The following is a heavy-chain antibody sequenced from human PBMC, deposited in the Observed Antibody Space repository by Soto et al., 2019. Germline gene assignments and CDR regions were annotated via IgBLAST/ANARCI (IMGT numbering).Heavy chain of an antibody. CDR3: ARDIRTNWNDLGAFAI. V-gene: IGHV1-18*01. J-gene: IGHJ3*02. CDR1: GYTFTSYG. D-gene: IGHD1-1*01. Sequence: ASVNVSCNASGYTFTSYGISGVRQAPGQGLEWMGWISAYNGNTNYAQKLQGRVTMTTDTSTSTAYMELRSLRSDDTAVYYCARDIRTNWNDLGAFAIWGQGTMVTV. CDR2: ISAYNGNT.